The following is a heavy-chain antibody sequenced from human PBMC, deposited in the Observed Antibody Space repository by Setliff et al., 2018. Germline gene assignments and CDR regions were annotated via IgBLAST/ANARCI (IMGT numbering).Heavy chain of an antibody. J-gene: IGHJ6*03. CDR3: ARHVGYYDILTGYLGARYYYYMDV. CDR2: IWPGDSDT. D-gene: IGHD3-9*01. CDR1: GYIFTTYW. V-gene: IGHV5-51*01. Sequence: PGESLKISCKASGYIFTTYWIGWVRQMPGKGLEWMGTIWPGDSDTRYNPSFQGQVTISADKSISTAYLQWSSLRASDTAMYYCARHVGYYDILTGYLGARYYYYMDVWGKGTTVTVSS.